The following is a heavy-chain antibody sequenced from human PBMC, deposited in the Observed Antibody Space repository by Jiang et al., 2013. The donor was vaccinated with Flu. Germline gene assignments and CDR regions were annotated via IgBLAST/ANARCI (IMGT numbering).Heavy chain of an antibody. J-gene: IGHJ4*02. Sequence: GREVKKPGASVKVSCKASGYTFTNYDINWVRQATGQGPEWMGWMNPNSGNTGYAQKFQGRVTMTRNTSISTAYMELSSLRSEDTVVYYCARGLRLAVAGTVGYYFDYWGQGTLVTVSS. CDR1: GYTFTNYD. V-gene: IGHV1-8*01. CDR3: ARGLRLAVAGTVGYYFDY. D-gene: IGHD6-19*01. CDR2: MNPNSGNT.